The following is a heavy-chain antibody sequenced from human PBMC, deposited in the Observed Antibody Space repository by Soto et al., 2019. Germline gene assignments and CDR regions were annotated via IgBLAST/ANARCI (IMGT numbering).Heavy chain of an antibody. V-gene: IGHV4-59*04. CDR1: GDSISSYY. Sequence: SETLSLTCAVSGDSISSYYCMWIRQPPGKGLESIGYLYYGRSANYNPSLKSRVTLSVDTSTNQCSLTLSSVTAADTAVYYCASFYSSSWYRRRDYYYGMDVWGQGTTVTVSS. CDR2: LYYGRSA. CDR3: ASFYSSSWYRRRDYYYGMDV. D-gene: IGHD6-13*01. J-gene: IGHJ6*02.